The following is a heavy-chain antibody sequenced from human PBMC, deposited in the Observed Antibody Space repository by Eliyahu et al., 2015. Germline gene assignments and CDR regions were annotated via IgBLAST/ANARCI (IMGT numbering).Heavy chain of an antibody. CDR1: GFTFRYYA. Sequence: EVQLLQSGGGLVQPGGSLRLSXAASGFTFRYYAMNWVRQAPGKGAEWVSAISGTGKSTYFADSVKGRFTISRDNSNNTVYLQMSSLRAEDTAIYYCARDMQGAVTTLFDYWGQGNLVTVSS. CDR2: ISGTGKST. CDR3: ARDMQGAVTTLFDY. J-gene: IGHJ4*02. V-gene: IGHV3-23*01. D-gene: IGHD4-17*01.